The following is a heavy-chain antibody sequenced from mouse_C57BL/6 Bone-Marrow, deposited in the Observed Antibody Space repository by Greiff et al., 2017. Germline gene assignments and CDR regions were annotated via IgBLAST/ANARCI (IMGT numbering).Heavy chain of an antibody. CDR1: GYTFTSYG. CDR2: IYPRSGNT. J-gene: IGHJ3*01. Sequence: QVQLQLSGAELARPGASVKLSCKASGYTFTSYGISWVKQRTGQGLEWIGEIYPRSGNTYYNEKFKGKATLTADKSSSTAYMGLRSLTSEDSAVYFCARRPWFAYWGQGTLVTVSA. CDR3: ARRPWFAY. V-gene: IGHV1-81*01.